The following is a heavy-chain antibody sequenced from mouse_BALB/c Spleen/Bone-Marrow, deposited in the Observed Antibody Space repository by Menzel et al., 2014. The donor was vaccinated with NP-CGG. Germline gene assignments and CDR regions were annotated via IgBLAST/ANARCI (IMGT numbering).Heavy chain of an antibody. J-gene: IGHJ3*01. V-gene: IGHV14-3*02. D-gene: IGHD1-1*01. CDR3: ANYYYGSSLFAY. Sequence: EVMLVESGAELVKPGAPVKLSCTASGFTIKDNYMHWVKQRPEQGLEWIGRIDPGNGNTKYDQKFKGKATITADTSSNTAYLQLSSLTSEDTAVYYFANYYYGSSLFAYWGQGTLVTVSA. CDR1: GFTIKDNY. CDR2: IDPGNGNT.